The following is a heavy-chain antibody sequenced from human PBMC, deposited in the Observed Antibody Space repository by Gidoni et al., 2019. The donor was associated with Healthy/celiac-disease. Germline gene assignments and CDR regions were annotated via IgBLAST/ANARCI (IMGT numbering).Heavy chain of an antibody. Sequence: QVTLKESGPVLVKPTATLTLTCTVSGFSLSNARMGVSWIRQPPGKALEWLAHIFSNDEKSYSTSLKSRLTISKDTSKSQVVLTMTNMDPVDTATYYCARIRGGVGARNLGLFDYWGQGTLVTVSS. CDR2: IFSNDEK. V-gene: IGHV2-26*01. D-gene: IGHD1-26*01. CDR1: GFSLSNARMG. CDR3: ARIRGGVGARNLGLFDY. J-gene: IGHJ4*02.